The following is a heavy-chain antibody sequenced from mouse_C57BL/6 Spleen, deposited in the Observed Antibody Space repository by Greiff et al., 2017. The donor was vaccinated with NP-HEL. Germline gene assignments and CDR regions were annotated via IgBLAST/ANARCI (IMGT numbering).Heavy chain of an antibody. V-gene: IGHV14-2*01. J-gene: IGHJ3*01. Sequence: EVKLMESGAELVKPGASVKLSCTASGFNIKDYYMHWVKQRTEQGLEWIGRIDPEDGETKYAPKFQGKATIPADTSSNTAYLQLSSLTSEDTAVYYCALNYYGSSPFAYWGQGTLVTVSA. D-gene: IGHD1-1*01. CDR1: GFNIKDYY. CDR2: IDPEDGET. CDR3: ALNYYGSSPFAY.